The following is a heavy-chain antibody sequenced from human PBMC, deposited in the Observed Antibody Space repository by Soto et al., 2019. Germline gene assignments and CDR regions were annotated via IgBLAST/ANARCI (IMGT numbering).Heavy chain of an antibody. J-gene: IGHJ4*02. CDR1: GFTFSSYA. D-gene: IGHD6-13*01. Sequence: PGGSLRLSCAASGFTFSSYAMHWVRQAPGKGLEWVAVISYDGSNKYYADSVKGRFTISRDNSKNTLYLQMNSLRAEGTAVYYCARYSSPSGSLSNWGQGTLVTVSS. CDR3: ARYSSPSGSLSN. CDR2: ISYDGSNK. V-gene: IGHV3-30-3*01.